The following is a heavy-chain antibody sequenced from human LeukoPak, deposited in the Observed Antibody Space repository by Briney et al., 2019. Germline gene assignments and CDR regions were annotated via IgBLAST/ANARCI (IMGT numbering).Heavy chain of an antibody. D-gene: IGHD3-10*01. CDR2: ITYDGYYK. CDR1: GFSFTSYG. Sequence: GGSLRLSCAASGFSFTSYGMHWVRQAPGKGLEWVALITYDGYYKYYSDSVKGRFTISSDTSKSTLYLQINSLRSEDTAVYYCARDLSPVVRASPMGYWGQGTLVTVSS. J-gene: IGHJ4*02. V-gene: IGHV3-30*03. CDR3: ARDLSPVVRASPMGY.